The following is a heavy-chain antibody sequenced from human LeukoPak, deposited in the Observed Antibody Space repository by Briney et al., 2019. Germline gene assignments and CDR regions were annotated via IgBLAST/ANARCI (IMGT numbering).Heavy chain of an antibody. V-gene: IGHV3-43*02. D-gene: IGHD1-26*01. CDR1: GFTFDDYA. J-gene: IGHJ4*02. CDR2: ISGGGGST. CDR3: AKEMKWELSLSHRADFDY. Sequence: GGSLRLSCAASGFTFDDYAMHWVRQAPGKGLEWVSLISGGGGSTYYADSVKDRFTISRDNSKNSLYLQMNSLRTEDTALYYCAKEMKWELSLSHRADFDYWGQGTLVTVSS.